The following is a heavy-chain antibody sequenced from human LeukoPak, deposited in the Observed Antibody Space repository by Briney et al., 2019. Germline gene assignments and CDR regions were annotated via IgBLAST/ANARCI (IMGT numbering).Heavy chain of an antibody. Sequence: HPGGSLRLSCAASGFTFSSYSMNWVRQAPGKGLEWVSYISSSSSTIYYADSVKGRFTISRDNAKNSLYLQMNSLRAEDTAVYYCARDPDFSAFDIWGQGTLVTVSS. D-gene: IGHD4-11*01. CDR1: GFTFSSYS. CDR2: ISSSSSTI. J-gene: IGHJ3*02. CDR3: ARDPDFSAFDI. V-gene: IGHV3-48*01.